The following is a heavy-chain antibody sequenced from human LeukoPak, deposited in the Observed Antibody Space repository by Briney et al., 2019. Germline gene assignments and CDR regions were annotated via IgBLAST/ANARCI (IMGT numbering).Heavy chain of an antibody. CDR1: GFTFSSYW. CDR3: ARDRAGDFDY. V-gene: IGHV3-74*01. D-gene: IGHD6-19*01. Sequence: PGGSLRLSCADSGFTFSSYWMHWVRQAPGKGLVWISRINSDGSTTNYADSVKGRFTISRDNAKNTLYLQMNSLRAEDTAMYYCARDRAGDFDYWGQGTLVTVSS. CDR2: INSDGSTT. J-gene: IGHJ4*02.